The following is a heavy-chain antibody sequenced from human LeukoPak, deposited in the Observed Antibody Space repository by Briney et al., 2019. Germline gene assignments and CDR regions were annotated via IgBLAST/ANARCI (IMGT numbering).Heavy chain of an antibody. D-gene: IGHD6-19*01. CDR2: ISAYNGNT. Sequence: AASVKVSCKASGYTFTSYGISWVRQAPGQGLEWMGWISAYNGNTNYAQKLQGRVTMTTDTSTSTAYMELRSLRSDDTAVYYCARGHSKWLPINFDYWDQGTLVTVSS. V-gene: IGHV1-18*01. J-gene: IGHJ4*02. CDR1: GYTFTSYG. CDR3: ARGHSKWLPINFDY.